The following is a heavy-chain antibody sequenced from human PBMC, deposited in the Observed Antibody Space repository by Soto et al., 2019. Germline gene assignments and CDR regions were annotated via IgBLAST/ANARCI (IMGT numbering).Heavy chain of an antibody. Sequence: EVQLVESGGGLVKPGESLTLSCAASGFTFNNAWMSWVRQAPGTGLEWVGRIKSNADGGTADYNPPVKGRFTISRDDSKNTLFLHINSLKTEDTAVNYCTTGVATAKYYFDFWGQGTLVTVSS. J-gene: IGHJ4*02. CDR2: IKSNADGGTA. CDR1: GFTFNNAW. D-gene: IGHD6-25*01. V-gene: IGHV3-15*01. CDR3: TTGVATAKYYFDF.